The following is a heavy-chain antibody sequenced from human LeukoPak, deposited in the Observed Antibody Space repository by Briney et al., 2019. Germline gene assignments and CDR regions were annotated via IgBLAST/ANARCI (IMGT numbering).Heavy chain of an antibody. CDR3: AREGAVAAVFDY. CDR1: GFTFSDYY. V-gene: IGHV3-11*01. Sequence: PGGSLRLSCAASGFTFSDYYMSWIRQAPGKGLEWVSYISSSGSTIYYADSVKGRSTISRDNAKDSLYPQMNSLRAEDTAVYYCAREGAVAAVFDYWGQGTLVTVSS. J-gene: IGHJ4*02. D-gene: IGHD6-19*01. CDR2: ISSSGSTI.